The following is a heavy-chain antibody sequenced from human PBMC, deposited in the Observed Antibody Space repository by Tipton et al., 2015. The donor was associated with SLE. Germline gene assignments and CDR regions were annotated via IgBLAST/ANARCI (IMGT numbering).Heavy chain of an antibody. Sequence: TLSLTCTVSDGSTGSSLYFWGWIRQPPGKGLEWIGEINHSGSTNYNPSLKSRVTISVDTSKNQFSLKLSSVTAADTAVYYCARAEGSWDAFDIWGQGTMVTVSS. CDR2: INHSGST. CDR3: ARAEGSWDAFDI. V-gene: IGHV4-39*07. J-gene: IGHJ3*02. D-gene: IGHD2-15*01. CDR1: DGSTGSSLYF.